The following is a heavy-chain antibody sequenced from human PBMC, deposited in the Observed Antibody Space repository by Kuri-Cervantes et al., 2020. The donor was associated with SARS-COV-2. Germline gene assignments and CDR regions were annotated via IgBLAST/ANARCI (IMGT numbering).Heavy chain of an antibody. CDR2: IYYSGYP. Sequence: SETLSLTCTVSGGSIYSSSYYWGWIRQPPGKGLEWIANIYYSGYPYYSPSLKSRVTISIDTSKNQFSLRLSSVTAADTAVYYCAQTGFYYDNSGYSTIFDYWGQGSLVTVSS. CDR1: GGSIYSSSYY. J-gene: IGHJ4*02. D-gene: IGHD3-22*01. CDR3: AQTGFYYDNSGYSTIFDY. V-gene: IGHV4-39*01.